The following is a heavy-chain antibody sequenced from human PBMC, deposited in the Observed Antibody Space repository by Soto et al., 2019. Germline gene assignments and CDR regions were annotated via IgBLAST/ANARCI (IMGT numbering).Heavy chain of an antibody. V-gene: IGHV4-59*01. CDR3: ARRYGGNFDY. CDR1: GGSINNYY. CDR2: IYYSGST. J-gene: IGHJ4*02. D-gene: IGHD1-26*01. Sequence: QVQLQESGPGLVKPSETLSLTCTVSGGSINNYYWSWIRQHPGKGLEWIGYIYYSGSTNYNPSLKSRDTISVDTSKNQFSLKLSSVTAADTAVYYCARRYGGNFDYWGQGTLVTVSS.